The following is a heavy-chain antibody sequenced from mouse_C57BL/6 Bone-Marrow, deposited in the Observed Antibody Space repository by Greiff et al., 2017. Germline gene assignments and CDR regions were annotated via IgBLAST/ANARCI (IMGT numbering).Heavy chain of an antibody. CDR2: INPNNGGT. J-gene: IGHJ3*01. V-gene: IGHV1-26*01. CDR3: ASPDPREAY. Sequence: VQLQQSGPELVKPGASVKISCKASGYTFTDYYMNWVKQSHGKSLEWIGDINPNNGGTSYNQKFKGKATLTVDKSSSTAYMELRSLTSEDSAVYYCASPDPREAYWGQGTLVTVSA. CDR1: GYTFTDYY.